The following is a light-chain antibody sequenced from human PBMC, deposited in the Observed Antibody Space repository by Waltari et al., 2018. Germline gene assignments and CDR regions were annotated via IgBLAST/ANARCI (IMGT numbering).Light chain of an antibody. J-gene: IGLJ1*01. Sequence: QSALTQPPSASGSPGQSVTISCTGTSSDVGGYNYFSWYQQHPGKAPKLMIYEVSKRPSGVPDRFSGSKSGNTASLTVSGLQAEDEADYYCSSYADSNNSVFGTGTKVTVL. CDR1: SSDVGGYNY. CDR3: SSYADSNNSV. CDR2: EVS. V-gene: IGLV2-8*01.